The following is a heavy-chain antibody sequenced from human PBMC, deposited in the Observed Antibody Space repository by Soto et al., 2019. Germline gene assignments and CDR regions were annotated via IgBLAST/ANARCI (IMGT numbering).Heavy chain of an antibody. J-gene: IGHJ5*02. D-gene: IGHD6-19*01. CDR3: ARAAVAGTWWFDP. CDR2: IYYSGST. Sequence: PSETLSLTCTVSGGSISSYYWSWIRQPPGKGLEWIGYIYYSGSTNYNPSLKSRVTISVDTSKNQFSLKLSSVTAADTAVYYCARAAVAGTWWFDPWGQGTLVTVSS. V-gene: IGHV4-59*01. CDR1: GGSISSYY.